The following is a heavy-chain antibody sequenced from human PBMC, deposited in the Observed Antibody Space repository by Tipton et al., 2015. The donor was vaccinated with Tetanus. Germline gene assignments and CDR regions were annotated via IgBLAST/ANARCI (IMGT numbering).Heavy chain of an antibody. J-gene: IGHJ6*02. Sequence: QSRPEVKKPGASVKVSCKASGYTFTSYGISWVRQAPGQGLEWMGWISAYNGNTNYAQKLQGRVTMTTDTSTSTAYMELRSLRSDDTAVYYCARTLRSYYYYYGMDVWGQGTTVTVSS. CDR1: GYTFTSYG. CDR3: ARTLRSYYYYYGMDV. V-gene: IGHV1-18*01. CDR2: ISAYNGNT. D-gene: IGHD2-15*01.